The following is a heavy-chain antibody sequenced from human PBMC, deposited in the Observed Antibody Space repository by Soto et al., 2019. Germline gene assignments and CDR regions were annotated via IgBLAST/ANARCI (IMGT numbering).Heavy chain of an antibody. D-gene: IGHD5-18*01. Sequence: EVQLLESGGGLVQPGGSLRLSCAASGFTFSSYAMSWVRQAPGKGLEWVSAISGSGGSTYYADSVKGRFTICRDNSKNTLFLQMNSLRAEDTAVYYCAKAYRPYTDMVGGPFYYWGQGTLVTVSS. CDR1: GFTFSSYA. CDR2: ISGSGGST. V-gene: IGHV3-23*01. J-gene: IGHJ4*02. CDR3: AKAYRPYTDMVGGPFYY.